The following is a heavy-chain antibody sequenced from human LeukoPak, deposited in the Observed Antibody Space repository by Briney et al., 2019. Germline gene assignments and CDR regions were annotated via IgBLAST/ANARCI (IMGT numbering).Heavy chain of an antibody. CDR2: ISYDGSNK. J-gene: IGHJ4*02. CDR3: ARDAGYGSGSPYFDY. D-gene: IGHD3-10*01. Sequence: GRSLRLSCAASGFTFSSYPMHWVRQAPGKGLEWVAVISYDGSNKYYADSVKVRFTIPRDTSKNTLYLQMNSLRAEDTAVYYCARDAGYGSGSPYFDYWGQGTLVTVSS. CDR1: GFTFSSYP. V-gene: IGHV3-30*04.